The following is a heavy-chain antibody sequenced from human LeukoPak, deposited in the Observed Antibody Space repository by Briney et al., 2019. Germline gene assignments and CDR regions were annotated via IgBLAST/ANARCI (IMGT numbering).Heavy chain of an antibody. CDR1: GFTFSSYA. CDR3: ARGADGVSSNSRGWFDP. D-gene: IGHD2-15*01. V-gene: IGHV3-23*01. CDR2: ISGSGGST. Sequence: PGGSLRLSCAASGFTFSSYAMSWVRQAPGKGVEWVSAISGSGGSTYYADSVRGRFTISRDNAKNSLYLQMNSLRAEDPAVYSCARGADGVSSNSRGWFDPWGQGTLVTVSS. J-gene: IGHJ5*02.